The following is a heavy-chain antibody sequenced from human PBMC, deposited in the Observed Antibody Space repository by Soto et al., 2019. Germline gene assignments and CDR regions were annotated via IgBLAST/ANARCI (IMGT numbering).Heavy chain of an antibody. CDR2: MNPNSGNT. CDR3: ARTLYGDNVDY. V-gene: IGHV1-8*01. J-gene: IGHJ4*02. Sequence: QVQLVQSGAEVKKPGATVKLSCKASGYTFSSYDINWVRQATGQGREWMGWMNPNSGNTGYAQKFQGRVTMTRNTSTSTAYMELSSLRSDDTAVYYCARTLYGDNVDYWGQGSLLTVSS. D-gene: IGHD4-17*01. CDR1: GYTFSSYD.